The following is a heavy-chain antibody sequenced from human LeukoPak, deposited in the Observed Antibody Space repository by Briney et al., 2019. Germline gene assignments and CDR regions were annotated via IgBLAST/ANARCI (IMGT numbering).Heavy chain of an antibody. CDR1: GFTFSSYG. D-gene: IGHD3-22*01. CDR3: AKGRRAMIVVAHRGLAY. Sequence: SGGSLRLSCAASGFTFSSYGMSWVRQAPGKGLEWVSAISGSGGSTYYADSVKGRFTISRDNSKNTLYLQMNSLRAEDTAVYYCAKGRRAMIVVAHRGLAYWGQGTLVTVSS. V-gene: IGHV3-23*01. J-gene: IGHJ4*02. CDR2: ISGSGGST.